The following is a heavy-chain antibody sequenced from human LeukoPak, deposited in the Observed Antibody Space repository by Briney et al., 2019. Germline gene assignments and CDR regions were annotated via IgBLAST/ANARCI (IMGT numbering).Heavy chain of an antibody. J-gene: IGHJ3*02. V-gene: IGHV3-30*03. D-gene: IGHD3-22*01. CDR2: VSHDGNHQ. Sequence: PGGSLRLSCAASGFTFNDHGMHWVRQAPGKGLEWVAVVSHDGNHQYYADSVKGRFTISRDNAKNSLYLQMNSLRAEDTAVYYCARESPYYYDSPDAFDIWGQGTMVTVSS. CDR1: GFTFNDHG. CDR3: ARESPYYYDSPDAFDI.